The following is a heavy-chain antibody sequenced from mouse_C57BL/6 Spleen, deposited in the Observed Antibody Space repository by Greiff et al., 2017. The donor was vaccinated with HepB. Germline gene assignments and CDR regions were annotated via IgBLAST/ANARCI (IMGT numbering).Heavy chain of an antibody. D-gene: IGHD3-2*02. CDR2: IDPSDSYT. J-gene: IGHJ4*01. V-gene: IGHV1-69*01. Sequence: VQLQQPGAELVMPGASVKLSCKASGYTFTSYWMHWVKQRPGQGLEWIGEIDPSDSYTNYNQKFKGKSTLTVDKSSSTAYMQLSSLTSEDSAVYYCARGAQATGAMDYWGQGTSVTVSS. CDR1: GYTFTSYW. CDR3: ARGAQATGAMDY.